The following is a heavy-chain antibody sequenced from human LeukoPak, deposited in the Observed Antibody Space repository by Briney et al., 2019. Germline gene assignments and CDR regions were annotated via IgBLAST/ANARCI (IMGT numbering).Heavy chain of an antibody. CDR2: VNRDGSET. J-gene: IGHJ6*02. CDR1: GFALSSHW. Sequence: GGSLRLSCAASGFALSSHWMTWVRQVPGRGPEWVANVNRDGSETYYLDSVKGRFTISKDNAKNSLYLQMNSLGAEDTALYHCARNNGMDVWGQGTTVIVSS. V-gene: IGHV3-7*03. CDR3: ARNNGMDV.